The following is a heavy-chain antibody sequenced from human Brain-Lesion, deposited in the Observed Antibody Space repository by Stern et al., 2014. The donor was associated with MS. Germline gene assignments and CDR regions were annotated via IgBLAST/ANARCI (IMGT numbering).Heavy chain of an antibody. CDR3: ARGGAVTTSDYYLDY. CDR1: GFTFSYHA. V-gene: IGHV3-30*01. Sequence: VQLVEAGGGVVQPGRSLRLYCAASGFTFSYHAMHWVRQAPGKGLERGALISYDGSDKNDADSVKGRFTISRDNSRNTLYLQMNSLRVDDTAVYYCARGGAVTTSDYYLDYWGQGILVTVSS. CDR2: ISYDGSDK. J-gene: IGHJ4*02. D-gene: IGHD4-17*01.